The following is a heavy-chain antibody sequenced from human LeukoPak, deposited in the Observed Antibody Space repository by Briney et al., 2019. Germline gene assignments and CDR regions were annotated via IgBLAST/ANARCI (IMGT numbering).Heavy chain of an antibody. D-gene: IGHD2-15*01. CDR1: GGSISSYY. J-gene: IGHJ6*02. CDR2: IYYSGST. CDR3: ARLGLPLSGMDV. V-gene: IGHV4-59*08. Sequence: SETLSLTCTVSGGSISSYYWSWIRQPPGKGLEWIGYIYYSGSTNYNPSLKSRVTISVDTSKNQFSLKLSSVTAADTAVYYCARLGLPLSGMDVWGQGTTVTVSS.